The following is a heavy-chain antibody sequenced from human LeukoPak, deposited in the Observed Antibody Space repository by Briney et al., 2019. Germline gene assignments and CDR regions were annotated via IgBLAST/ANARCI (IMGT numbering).Heavy chain of an antibody. CDR2: IYYSGST. J-gene: IGHJ4*02. Sequence: PSETLSLTCTVSGGSISSSSYYWGWIRQPPGKGLEWIGSIYYSGSTYYNPSLKSRVTISVDTSKNQFSLKLSSVTAADTAVYYYARHVVSSSWRRYDYWGQGTLVTVSS. CDR1: GGSISSSSYY. CDR3: ARHVVSSSWRRYDY. D-gene: IGHD6-13*01. V-gene: IGHV4-39*01.